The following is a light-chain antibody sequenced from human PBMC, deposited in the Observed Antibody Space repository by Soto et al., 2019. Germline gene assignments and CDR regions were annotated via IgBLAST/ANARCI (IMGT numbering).Light chain of an antibody. Sequence: QSALTQPASVSGSPGQSITISCTGTSSDVGGYHYVSWYQQHPGKAPKVMIYDVSNRPSGVSNRFSGSKSGNTASLTISGLQAEDEADYYCSSYTSSSPYVFGTGTKLTVL. CDR1: SSDVGGYHY. J-gene: IGLJ1*01. CDR3: SSYTSSSPYV. V-gene: IGLV2-14*01. CDR2: DVS.